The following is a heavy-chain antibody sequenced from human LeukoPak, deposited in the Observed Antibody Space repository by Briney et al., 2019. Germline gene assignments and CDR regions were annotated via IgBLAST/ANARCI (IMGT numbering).Heavy chain of an antibody. CDR1: GYSFTSYW. Sequence: GESLQISSKGSGYSFTSYWIGWARPMPGKGLAWMGIIYPGESDTRYSPSFQGQVTISADKSISTAYLQWSSLKASDTAMYYCARVDYGDYVDYWGQGTLVTVSS. V-gene: IGHV5-51*01. CDR2: IYPGESDT. CDR3: ARVDYGDYVDY. J-gene: IGHJ4*02. D-gene: IGHD4-17*01.